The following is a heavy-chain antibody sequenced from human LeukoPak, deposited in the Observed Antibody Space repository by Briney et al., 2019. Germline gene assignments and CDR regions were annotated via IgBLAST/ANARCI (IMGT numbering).Heavy chain of an antibody. Sequence: SGGSLRLSCAASGFTFSSYEMNWVRQAPGKGLEWVSYISSSGSTIYYADSVKGRFTISRDNAENSLYLQMNSLRAEDTAVYYCARDYSSSWFPQYYFDYWGQGTLVTVSS. V-gene: IGHV3-48*03. D-gene: IGHD6-13*01. J-gene: IGHJ4*02. CDR1: GFTFSSYE. CDR3: ARDYSSSWFPQYYFDY. CDR2: ISSSGSTI.